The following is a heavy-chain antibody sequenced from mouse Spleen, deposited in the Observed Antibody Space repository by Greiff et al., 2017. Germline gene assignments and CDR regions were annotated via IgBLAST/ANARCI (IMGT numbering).Heavy chain of an antibody. V-gene: IGHV1-85*01. Sequence: QVQLKESGPELVKPGASVKLSCKASGYTFTSYDINWVKQRPGQGLEWIGWIYPRDGSTKYNEKFKGKATLTVDTSSSTAYMELHSLTSEDSAVYFCARRGARALFDYWGQGTTLTVSS. D-gene: IGHD3-1*01. J-gene: IGHJ2*01. CDR3: ARRGARALFDY. CDR2: IYPRDGST. CDR1: GYTFTSYD.